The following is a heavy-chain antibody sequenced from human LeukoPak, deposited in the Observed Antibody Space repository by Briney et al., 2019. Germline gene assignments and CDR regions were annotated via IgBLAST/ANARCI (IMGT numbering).Heavy chain of an antibody. Sequence: PGGSLRLSCAASGFTFSSDWMNWVRQAPGKGLEWVATINQDGGVKYYVDSVKGRFTISRDNAQNSLYLQMNSLRAEDTAVYSCARGADGVSSNSRGWFDPWGQGTLVTVSS. CDR1: GFTFSSDW. CDR2: INQDGGVK. V-gene: IGHV3-7*01. J-gene: IGHJ5*02. CDR3: ARGADGVSSNSRGWFDP. D-gene: IGHD2-15*01.